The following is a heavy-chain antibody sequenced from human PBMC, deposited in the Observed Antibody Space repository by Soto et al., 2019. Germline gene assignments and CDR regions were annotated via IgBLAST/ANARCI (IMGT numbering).Heavy chain of an antibody. CDR2: ISAYNGNT. J-gene: IGHJ5*02. V-gene: IGHV1-18*01. CDR1: GYTFTSYG. CDR3: ARLRSSGYGGFDP. Sequence: ALVKVSWKASGYTFTSYGISWVLQDPGQGLEWMGWISAYNGNTNYAQKLQGRVTMTTDTSTSTAYMELRSLRSDDTAVYYCARLRSSGYGGFDPWGQGTLVTVSS. D-gene: IGHD3-22*01.